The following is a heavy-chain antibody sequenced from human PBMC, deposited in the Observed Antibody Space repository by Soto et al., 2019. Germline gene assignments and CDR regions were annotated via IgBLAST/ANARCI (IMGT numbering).Heavy chain of an antibody. J-gene: IGHJ3*02. D-gene: IGHD3-3*01. Sequence: ASVKVSCKASGYTFTSYGISWVRQAPGQGLEWMGWISAYNGNTNCAQKLQGRVTMATDISTSTAYMELRSLRSDDTAVYYCARDVESIRFLEWLPLEAFDIWGQGTMVTV. CDR1: GYTFTSYG. CDR3: ARDVESIRFLEWLPLEAFDI. V-gene: IGHV1-18*01. CDR2: ISAYNGNT.